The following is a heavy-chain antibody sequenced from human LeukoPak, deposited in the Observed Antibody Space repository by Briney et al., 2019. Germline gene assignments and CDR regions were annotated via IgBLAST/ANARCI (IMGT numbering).Heavy chain of an antibody. CDR3: AKEVRESAWYYFDY. D-gene: IGHD6-19*01. CDR1: GFTFSTYA. V-gene: IGHV3-23*01. Sequence: GGSLRLSCAASGFTFSTYAMSWVRQAPGKGREWVSGIRSSGGSTYYSDSVKGRFTISRDNSKNTLYLQMNSLRAEDTAVYYCAKEVRESAWYYFDYWGQGTLVTVSS. J-gene: IGHJ4*02. CDR2: IRSSGGST.